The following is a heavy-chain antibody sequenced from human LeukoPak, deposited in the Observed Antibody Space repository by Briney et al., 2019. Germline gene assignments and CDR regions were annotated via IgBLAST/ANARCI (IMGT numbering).Heavy chain of an antibody. CDR1: GGSISSSSYY. D-gene: IGHD3-10*01. J-gene: IGHJ4*02. CDR2: ISYSGST. Sequence: SETLSLTCTVSGGSISSSSYYWSWIRQPPGKGLEWIGYISYSGSTNYNPSLKSRVTISIDTSKNQFSLKLSSVTAADTAVYYCARRYYGSGSHDYWGQGTLVTVSS. CDR3: ARRYYGSGSHDY. V-gene: IGHV4-61*01.